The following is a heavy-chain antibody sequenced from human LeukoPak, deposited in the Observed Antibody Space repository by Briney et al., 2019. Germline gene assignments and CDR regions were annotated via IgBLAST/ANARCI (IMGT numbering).Heavy chain of an antibody. D-gene: IGHD2-15*01. CDR2: INPAGDT. CDR3: ARGDCSGGSCSSMDA. Sequence: PGGSLRLSCAASGFTFSTYDMHWVRQAPGKGLEWVSGINPAGDTYYPGSVKGRFTISREDAKNSFYLQMNSLRVGDTAVYYCARGDCSGGSCSSMDAWGQGTTVTVSS. CDR1: GFTFSTYD. V-gene: IGHV3-13*04. J-gene: IGHJ6*02.